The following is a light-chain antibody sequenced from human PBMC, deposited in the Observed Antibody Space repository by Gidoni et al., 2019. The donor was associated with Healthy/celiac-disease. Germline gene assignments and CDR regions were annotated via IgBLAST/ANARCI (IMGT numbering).Light chain of an antibody. J-gene: IGLJ2*01. CDR3: QAWDSSIAV. CDR2: ENT. Sequence: SYELTQPPSVSVSPGQTASITCSGDKLGDKYGCWYQQKPGQSPVLVIYENTKRPSGIPERFSGSNSGNTATLTISGTQAMDEADYYCQAWDSSIAVFGEGTKLTVL. V-gene: IGLV3-1*01. CDR1: KLGDKY.